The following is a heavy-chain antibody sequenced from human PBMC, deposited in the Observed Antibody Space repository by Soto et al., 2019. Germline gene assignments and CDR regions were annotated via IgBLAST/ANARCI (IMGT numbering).Heavy chain of an antibody. CDR1: GFTFSSYD. V-gene: IGHV3-13*01. Sequence: GGSLRLSCAASGFTFSSYDMHWVRQATGKGLEWVSAIGTAGDTYYPGSVKGRFTISRDNSKNTLYLQMNSLRAEDTAVYYCARGPVSIRFLEWSGYMDVWGKGTTVTVSS. D-gene: IGHD3-3*01. J-gene: IGHJ6*03. CDR2: IGTAGDT. CDR3: ARGPVSIRFLEWSGYMDV.